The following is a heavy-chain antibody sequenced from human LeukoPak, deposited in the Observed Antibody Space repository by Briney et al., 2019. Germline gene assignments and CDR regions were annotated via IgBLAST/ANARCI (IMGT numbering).Heavy chain of an antibody. CDR3: ARGWSGGSLDS. V-gene: IGHV3-23*01. J-gene: IGHJ4*02. CDR2: ITTSGDST. CDR1: GFTFSNYA. D-gene: IGHD2-8*01. Sequence: GGSLRLSCAASGFTFSNYAMSWVRQAPGKGLEWVSGITTSGDSTYYADSVKGRFTISRDTAKNTLYLQLNSLRAEDTAVYYCARGWSGGSLDSWGQGTLVTVSS.